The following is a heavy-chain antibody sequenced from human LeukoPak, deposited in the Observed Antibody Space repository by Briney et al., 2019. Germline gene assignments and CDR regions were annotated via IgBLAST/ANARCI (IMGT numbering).Heavy chain of an antibody. D-gene: IGHD3-9*01. Sequence: GESLKISCKGSGYSFTSYWIGWVRRMPGKGLEWMGIIYPGDSDTRYSPSFQGQVTISADKSISTAYLQWSSLKASDTAMYYCARRDYDILTGYYNYFDYWGQGTLVTVSS. CDR2: IYPGDSDT. V-gene: IGHV5-51*01. J-gene: IGHJ4*02. CDR1: GYSFTSYW. CDR3: ARRDYDILTGYYNYFDY.